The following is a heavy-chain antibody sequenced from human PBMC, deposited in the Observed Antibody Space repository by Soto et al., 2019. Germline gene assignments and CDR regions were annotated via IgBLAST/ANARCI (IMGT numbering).Heavy chain of an antibody. V-gene: IGHV4-59*01. Sequence: SSETLSLTCTVSGGSISSYYWSWIRQPPGKGLEWIGHIYDSGTANYNPSLKSRVTISVDTSKNQFSLKLSSVTAADTAVYYCARSDGRYWGQGTLVTVSS. CDR1: GGSISSYY. CDR2: IYDSGTA. CDR3: ARSDGRY. J-gene: IGHJ4*02.